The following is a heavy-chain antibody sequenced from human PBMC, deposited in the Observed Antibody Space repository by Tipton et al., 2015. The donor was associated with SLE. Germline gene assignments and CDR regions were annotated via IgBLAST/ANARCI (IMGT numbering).Heavy chain of an antibody. CDR3: ARGMVTWRGAIVGVDV. CDR2: IYTSGST. D-gene: IGHD2-21*02. V-gene: IGHV4-4*07. J-gene: IGHJ6*02. CDR1: GGSISAYY. Sequence: TLSLTCTVSGGSISAYYWSWIRQPAGKGLEWIGRIYTSGSTNYNPSLQRRVPISVDTSKNQFSLKLTSVTAADTAVYYCARGMVTWRGAIVGVDVWGQGTSVNVSS.